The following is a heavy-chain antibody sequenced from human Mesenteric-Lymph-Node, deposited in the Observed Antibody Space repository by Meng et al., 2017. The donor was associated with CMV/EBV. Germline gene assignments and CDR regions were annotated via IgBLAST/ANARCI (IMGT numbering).Heavy chain of an antibody. CDR2: ISSTTNYI. D-gene: IGHD3-3*01. J-gene: IGHJ4*02. CDR3: AREVEDFSSGFYSKSFDH. V-gene: IGHV3-21*01. Sequence: TFSPSFMNWVRQAPGKGLEWVSSISSTTNYIYYADSVKGRFTISRDNAKNSVYLQMNSLRAEDTAVYYCAREVEDFSSGFYSKSFDHWGQGALVTVSS. CDR1: TFSPSF.